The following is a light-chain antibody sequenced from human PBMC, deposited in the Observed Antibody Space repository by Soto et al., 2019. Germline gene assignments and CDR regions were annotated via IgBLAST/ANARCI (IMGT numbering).Light chain of an antibody. V-gene: IGKV1-5*01. J-gene: IGKJ1*01. CDR3: QQYNSYSWT. CDR2: DAS. Sequence: DIQMTQSPSTLSASEGDIVTITCRASQSISSWLAWYQQKPGKAPKLLIYDASSLESGVPSRFSGSGSGTEFTLTISSLQPDDFATYYCQQYNSYSWTFAQGTMVDI. CDR1: QSISSW.